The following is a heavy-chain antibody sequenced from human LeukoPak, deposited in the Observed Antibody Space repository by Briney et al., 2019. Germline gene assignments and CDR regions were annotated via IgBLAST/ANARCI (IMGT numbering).Heavy chain of an antibody. J-gene: IGHJ3*02. Sequence: GGSLRLSCEASGFTFSSFSMNWVRQAPGKGLEWVASISSSSSYIYYADSVKGRFTISRDNAKNSLYLQMNSLRAEDTAVYYCARDPGYCSSTSCLNAFDIWGQGTMVTVSS. V-gene: IGHV3-21*01. CDR3: ARDPGYCSSTSCLNAFDI. CDR1: GFTFSSFS. CDR2: ISSSSSYI. D-gene: IGHD2-2*01.